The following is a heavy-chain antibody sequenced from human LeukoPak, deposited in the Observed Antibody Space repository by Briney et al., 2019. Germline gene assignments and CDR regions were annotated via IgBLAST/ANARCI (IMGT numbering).Heavy chain of an antibody. D-gene: IGHD3-10*01. CDR2: INHSGST. V-gene: IGHV4-34*01. CDR1: GGSFSGYY. Sequence: PSETLSLTCAVYGGSFSGYYWSWIRQPPGKGLEWIGEINHSGSTNYNPSLKSRVIISVDTSKNQFSLKLSSVTAADTAVYYCARGLMVRGVIPFDYWGQGTLVTVSS. J-gene: IGHJ4*02. CDR3: ARGLMVRGVIPFDY.